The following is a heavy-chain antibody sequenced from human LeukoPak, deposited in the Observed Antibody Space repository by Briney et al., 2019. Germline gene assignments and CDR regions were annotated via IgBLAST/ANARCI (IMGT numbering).Heavy chain of an antibody. V-gene: IGHV3-73*01. CDR1: GFTFSGSA. Sequence: PGGSLRLSCAASGFTFSGSAMHWVRQASGKGLEWVGRIRSKANSYATAYAASVKGRFTISRDDSKNTAYLQMNSLRAEDTAVYYCAKDDRYSGYALLDYWGQGTLVTVSS. CDR2: IRSKANSYAT. CDR3: AKDDRYSGYALLDY. D-gene: IGHD5-12*01. J-gene: IGHJ4*02.